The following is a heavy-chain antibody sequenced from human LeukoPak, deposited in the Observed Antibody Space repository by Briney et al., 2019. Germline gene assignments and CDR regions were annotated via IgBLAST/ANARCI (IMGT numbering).Heavy chain of an antibody. Sequence: AGGSLRLSCAASGFTFRSYAMHWVRQAPGKGLEWVAIISYDGTRKSYAGSVKGRITISRDNSKNTLYLQTSSLRPEDTAVYYCASDPYSGTYSGYFDYWGQGTLVTVSS. CDR2: ISYDGTRK. J-gene: IGHJ4*02. CDR1: GFTFRSYA. V-gene: IGHV3-30-3*01. CDR3: ASDPYSGTYSGYFDY. D-gene: IGHD1-26*01.